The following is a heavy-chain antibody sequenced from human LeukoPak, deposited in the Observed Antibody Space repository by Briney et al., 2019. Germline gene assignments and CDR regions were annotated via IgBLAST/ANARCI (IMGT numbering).Heavy chain of an antibody. V-gene: IGHV3-7*01. CDR3: ACLSSSWYKPLDY. CDR1: GFTFSSYW. Sequence: GGSLRLSCAASGFTFSSYWMSWVRQAPGKGLEWVANIKQDGSEKYYVDSVKGRFTISRDNAKNSLYLQMNSLRAEDTAVYYCACLSSSWYKPLDYWGQGTLVTVSS. J-gene: IGHJ4*02. D-gene: IGHD6-13*01. CDR2: IKQDGSEK.